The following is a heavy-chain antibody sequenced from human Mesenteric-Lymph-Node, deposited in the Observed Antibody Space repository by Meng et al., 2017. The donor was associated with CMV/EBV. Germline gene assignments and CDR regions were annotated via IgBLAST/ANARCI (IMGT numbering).Heavy chain of an antibody. CDR3: AKGYYYGSGPHAFDI. D-gene: IGHD3-10*01. J-gene: IGHJ3*02. Sequence: GESLKISCAAPGFTFSSYGMYWVRQAPGKGLEWVAFMRSDGTKKYYADSAEGRFTISRDSSRNTLYLQMNSLRTEDTAVYYCAKGYYYGSGPHAFDIWGQGTMVTVSS. V-gene: IGHV3-30*02. CDR1: GFTFSSYG. CDR2: MRSDGTKK.